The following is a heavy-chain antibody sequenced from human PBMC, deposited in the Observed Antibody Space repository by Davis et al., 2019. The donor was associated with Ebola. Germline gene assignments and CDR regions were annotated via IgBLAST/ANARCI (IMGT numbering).Heavy chain of an antibody. CDR3: ARLYYGEQDY. CDR2: IIPIFGTA. J-gene: IGHJ4*02. Sequence: SVKVSCKASGGTFSSYAISWVRQAPGQGLEWMGGIIPIFGTANYAQKFQSRVTITRDTSASTAYMELSSLRSDDTAVYYCARLYYGEQDYWGQGTLVTVSS. D-gene: IGHD3-10*01. CDR1: GGTFSSYA. V-gene: IGHV1-69*05.